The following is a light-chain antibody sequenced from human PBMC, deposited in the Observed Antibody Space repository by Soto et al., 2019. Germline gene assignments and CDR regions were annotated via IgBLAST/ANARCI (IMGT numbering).Light chain of an antibody. J-gene: IGKJ1*01. CDR3: QQYNSWPPT. Sequence: ELVMTQSPATLSVSPGEGATLSCRTSQSVSSDLAWYQRKPGQAPRLLFSGASARAAGISARFSGSGSGTEFTLTISSLQSEDVAVYYCQQYNSWPPTFGQGTKVDIK. CDR1: QSVSSD. V-gene: IGKV3-15*01. CDR2: GAS.